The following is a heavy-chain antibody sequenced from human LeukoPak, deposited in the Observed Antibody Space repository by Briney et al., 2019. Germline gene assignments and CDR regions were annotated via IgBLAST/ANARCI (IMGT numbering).Heavy chain of an antibody. CDR1: GIIFSNYW. CDR2: INRDGSST. Sequence: NPGGSLRLSCAASGIIFSNYWMHWVRQVPGKGLVWVSRINRDGSSTSYADSVKGRFTISRDNAKNTLYLQMNSLRAEDTAVYYCARGGGYSYGSFDYWGQGTLVTVSS. J-gene: IGHJ4*02. CDR3: ARGGGYSYGSFDY. D-gene: IGHD5-18*01. V-gene: IGHV3-74*01.